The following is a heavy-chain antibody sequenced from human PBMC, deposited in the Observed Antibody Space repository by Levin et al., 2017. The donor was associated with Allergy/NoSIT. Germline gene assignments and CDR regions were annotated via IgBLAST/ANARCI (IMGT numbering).Heavy chain of an antibody. V-gene: IGHV4-39*01. CDR1: GGSISSSISY. CDR2: IYNSGST. Sequence: SETLSLTCTVSGGSISSSISYWGWIRQAPGKGLEWIGSIYNSGSTYYNPSLKSRVTTSVDTSKNQFSLKLSPVTAADTAVYYCARQCDDILTGYYNFDYWGQRTLVTVSS. CDR3: ARQCDDILTGYYNFDY. J-gene: IGHJ4*02. D-gene: IGHD3-9*01.